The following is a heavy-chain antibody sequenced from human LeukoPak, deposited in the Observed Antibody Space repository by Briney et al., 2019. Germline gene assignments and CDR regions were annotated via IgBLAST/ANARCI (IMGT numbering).Heavy chain of an antibody. J-gene: IGHJ4*02. V-gene: IGHV3-30*01. D-gene: IGHD1-7*01. Sequence: GGSLRLSCAASGFTFSSYAMHWVRQAPGKGLEWVAVISYGGSNKYYADSVKGRFTISRDNSKNTLYLQMNSLRAEDTAVYYCARDGLLELSLGDLDYWGQGTLVTVSS. CDR3: ARDGLLELSLGDLDY. CDR1: GFTFSSYA. CDR2: ISYGGSNK.